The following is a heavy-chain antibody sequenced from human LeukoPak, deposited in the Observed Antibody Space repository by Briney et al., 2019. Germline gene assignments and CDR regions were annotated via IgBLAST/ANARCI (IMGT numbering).Heavy chain of an antibody. V-gene: IGHV3-23*01. CDR1: GFTFSSYA. CDR2: ISGSGGST. Sequence: GGSLRLSCAASGFTFSSYAMSWVRQAPGKGLEWVSAISGSGGSTYYADSVKGRFTISRDNSKNTLYLQMNSLRAEDTAVYYCAKEGIAARRGSVDYWGQEPWSPSPQ. D-gene: IGHD6-6*01. J-gene: IGHJ4*01. CDR3: AKEGIAARRGSVDY.